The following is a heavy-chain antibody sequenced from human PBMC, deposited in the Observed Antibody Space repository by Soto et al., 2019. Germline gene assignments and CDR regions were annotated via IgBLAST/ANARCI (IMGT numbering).Heavy chain of an antibody. CDR1: GYTFTSYY. CDR2: INPSGGST. J-gene: IGHJ4*02. Sequence: QVQLVQSGAEVKKPGASVKVSCKASGYTFTSYYRHGVRQAPGQGLEWMGIINPSGGSTSYAQKFQGRVTMTRDTSTSTVYMELSSLRSEDTAVYYCARDRTLYYDSSGYFDYWGQGTLVTVSS. D-gene: IGHD3-22*01. CDR3: ARDRTLYYDSSGYFDY. V-gene: IGHV1-46*01.